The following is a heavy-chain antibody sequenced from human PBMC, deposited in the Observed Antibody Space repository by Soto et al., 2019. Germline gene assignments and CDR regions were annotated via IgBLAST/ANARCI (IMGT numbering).Heavy chain of an antibody. J-gene: IGHJ6*02. Sequence: GGSLRLSCAASGFTFDDYTMHWVRQAPGKGLEWVSLISWDGGSTYYADSVKGRFTISRDNSKNSLYLQMNSLRTEDTALYYCAKDTQPTTPDSYYYYYGMHVWGQGTTVTVSS. V-gene: IGHV3-43*01. D-gene: IGHD4-17*01. CDR1: GFTFDDYT. CDR2: ISWDGGST. CDR3: AKDTQPTTPDSYYYYYGMHV.